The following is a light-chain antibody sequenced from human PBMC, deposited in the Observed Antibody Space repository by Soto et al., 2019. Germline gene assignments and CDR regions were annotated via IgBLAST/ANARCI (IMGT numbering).Light chain of an antibody. CDR3: RSYASRNLYV. CDR2: EVT. Sequence: SAPSPPSAPARSPGHAVTIACAGINSDVGGYDYVSWYQQRPGKAPKLLIHEVTKRPSGVPDRFSGSTSGHTASLTVSGLQAEDEADYYCRSYASRNLYVFGTGTKVTVL. CDR1: NSDVGGYDY. V-gene: IGLV2-8*01. J-gene: IGLJ1*01.